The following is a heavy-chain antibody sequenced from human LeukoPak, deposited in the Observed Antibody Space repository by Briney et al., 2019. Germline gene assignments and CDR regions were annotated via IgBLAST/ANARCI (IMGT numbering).Heavy chain of an antibody. CDR2: IYTSETT. Sequence: SETLSLTCTVSGDSISSYYWSWIRQPAGKGLEWVGRIYTSETTNYNPSLKGRVTMSVDTSKNQLSLKLSSVTAADTAVYYCARLYYYGSGMFSAFDIWGQGTLVTVSS. CDR3: ARLYYYGSGMFSAFDI. D-gene: IGHD3-10*01. CDR1: GDSISSYY. J-gene: IGHJ4*02. V-gene: IGHV4-4*07.